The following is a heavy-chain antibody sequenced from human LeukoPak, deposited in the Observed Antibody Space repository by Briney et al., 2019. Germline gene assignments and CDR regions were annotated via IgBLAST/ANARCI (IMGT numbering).Heavy chain of an antibody. J-gene: IGHJ4*02. D-gene: IGHD3-22*01. V-gene: IGHV3-23*01. Sequence: GGSLRLSCAASGFPFSSYAMSWVRQAPGKGLEWVSAISGSGGTTYFADSVKGRFTISRDNSKNTLYLQMNTLRAEDTAVYYCAKGVYYYGSSAYYYTYYFDYWGQGTLVTVSS. CDR2: ISGSGGTT. CDR3: AKGVYYYGSSAYYYTYYFDY. CDR1: GFPFSSYA.